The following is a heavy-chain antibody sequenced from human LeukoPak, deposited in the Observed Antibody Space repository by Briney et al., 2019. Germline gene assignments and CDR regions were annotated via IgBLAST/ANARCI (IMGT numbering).Heavy chain of an antibody. CDR3: AKDARITIFGVVITYFDY. V-gene: IGHV3-30-3*01. CDR1: GFTFSSYA. Sequence: GRSLRLSCAASGFTFSSYAMHWVRQAPGKGLEWVAVISYDGSNKYYADSVKGRFTISRDNSKNSLYLQMNSLRAEDTAVYYCAKDARITIFGVVITYFDYWGQGTLVTVSS. CDR2: ISYDGSNK. D-gene: IGHD3-3*01. J-gene: IGHJ4*02.